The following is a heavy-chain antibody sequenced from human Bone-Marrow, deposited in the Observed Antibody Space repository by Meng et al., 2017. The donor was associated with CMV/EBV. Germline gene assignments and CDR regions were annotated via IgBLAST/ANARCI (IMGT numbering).Heavy chain of an antibody. Sequence: GESLKISCAASGFTFSSYEMNWVRQAPGRGLEWVANIKPDATETYYVDSVKGRFTISRDNAKNSLYLQMNSLRVEDTALYYCARQGGVAAAGLSFWGQGTLVTVSS. CDR1: GFTFSSYE. CDR3: ARQGGVAAAGLSF. CDR2: IKPDATET. V-gene: IGHV3-7*01. J-gene: IGHJ1*01. D-gene: IGHD6-13*01.